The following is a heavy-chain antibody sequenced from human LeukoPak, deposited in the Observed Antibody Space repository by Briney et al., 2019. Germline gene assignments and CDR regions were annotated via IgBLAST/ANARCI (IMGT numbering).Heavy chain of an antibody. Sequence: GGSLRLSCAASGFTFSSYRMNWVRQAPGKGLEWVSSISSISSYIYYADSVKGRFTISRDNAKNSLYLQMNSLRAEDTAVYYCARDRDKYYYGSSDYYGHAFDIWGQGTMVTVSS. J-gene: IGHJ3*02. V-gene: IGHV3-21*01. CDR1: GFTFSSYR. CDR2: ISSISSYI. CDR3: ARDRDKYYYGSSDYYGHAFDI. D-gene: IGHD3-22*01.